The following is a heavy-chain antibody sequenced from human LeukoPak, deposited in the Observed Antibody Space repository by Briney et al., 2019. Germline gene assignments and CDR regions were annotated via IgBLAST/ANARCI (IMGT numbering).Heavy chain of an antibody. CDR2: IYYSGST. CDR3: ARDEGSGYYFDY. CDR1: GGSIRSGGYY. Sequence: PSQTLSLTCTVSGGSIRSGGYYWSWIRQHPGKGLEWIGYIYYSGSTYYNPSLKSRVTIPVDTSKNQFSLKLSSVTAADTAVYYCARDEGSGYYFDYWGQGTLVTVSS. J-gene: IGHJ4*02. D-gene: IGHD3-22*01. V-gene: IGHV4-31*03.